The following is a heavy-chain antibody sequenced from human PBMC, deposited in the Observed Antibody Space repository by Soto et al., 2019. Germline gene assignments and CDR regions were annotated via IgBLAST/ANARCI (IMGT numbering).Heavy chain of an antibody. Sequence: SETLSLTCTVSGGSVSSGSYFWSWIRQPPGKGLEWLGYIYYTGNTNYNPSLKSRLTISVDSSKNQFSLKLSSVTAADTAVYYCASNNIVVVVAATNYYYYGMDVWGQGTTVTVSS. D-gene: IGHD2-15*01. CDR2: IYYTGNT. CDR1: GGSVSSGSYF. V-gene: IGHV4-61*01. J-gene: IGHJ6*02. CDR3: ASNNIVVVVAATNYYYYGMDV.